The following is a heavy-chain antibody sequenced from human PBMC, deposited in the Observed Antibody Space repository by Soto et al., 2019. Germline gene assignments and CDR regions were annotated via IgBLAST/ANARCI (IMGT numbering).Heavy chain of an antibody. J-gene: IGHJ3*02. Sequence: QVQLVESGGGVVQPGRSLRLSCAASRFSFSTYAIHRVRQAPGKGLEWVAGISYDGGNEYYADSVKGRFTISRDNSKSTLYQKMNSLGPDDTAVYYCARDRSGSHEIDDSLDIWGRGTMVTVSS. D-gene: IGHD1-26*01. CDR3: ARDRSGSHEIDDSLDI. CDR2: ISYDGGNE. V-gene: IGHV3-30-3*01. CDR1: RFSFSTYA.